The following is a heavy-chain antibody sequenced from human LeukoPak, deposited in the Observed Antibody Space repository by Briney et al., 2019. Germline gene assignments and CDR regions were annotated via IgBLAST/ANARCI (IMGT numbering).Heavy chain of an antibody. J-gene: IGHJ4*02. D-gene: IGHD5-24*01. CDR3: ARVDRDGNNWDY. CDR2: IKQDGSDK. CDR1: GFTFSNYW. Sequence: GGSLRLSCAASGFTFSNYWMIWFRQAPGQGLEWVANIKQDGSDKSYVDSVKGRFTISRDNAKNSLYLQMNSLRDEDTAVYYCARVDRDGNNWDYWGQGTLVTGSS. V-gene: IGHV3-7*01.